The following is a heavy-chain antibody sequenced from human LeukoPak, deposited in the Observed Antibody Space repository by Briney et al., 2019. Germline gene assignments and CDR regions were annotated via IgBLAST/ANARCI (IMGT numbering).Heavy chain of an antibody. V-gene: IGHV4-61*01. CDR3: ARGGGRGYSYGLDY. Sequence: SETLSLTCTVSGGYISTNSYYWSWIRQPPGKGPEWIGYIYYSGSTNYNPSLKSRVTISVDTSKNQFSLKLSSVTAADTAVYYCARGGGRGYSYGLDYWGQGTLVTVSS. D-gene: IGHD5-18*01. J-gene: IGHJ4*02. CDR2: IYYSGST. CDR1: GGYISTNSYY.